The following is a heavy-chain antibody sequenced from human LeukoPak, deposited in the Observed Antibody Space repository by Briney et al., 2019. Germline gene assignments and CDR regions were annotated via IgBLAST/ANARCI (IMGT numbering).Heavy chain of an antibody. CDR2: ISGDGSST. V-gene: IGHV3-74*01. CDR1: GFTFSKFW. CDR3: ARMRGYGDPTVDY. J-gene: IGHJ4*02. Sequence: GGSLRLSCAASGFTFSKFWMHWVRQAPGRGLVWVSHISGDGSSTSYADSVKGRFTISRDNAKNTLYLQMNSLRAEDTALYYCARMRGYGDPTVDYWGQGTLVTVSS. D-gene: IGHD4-17*01.